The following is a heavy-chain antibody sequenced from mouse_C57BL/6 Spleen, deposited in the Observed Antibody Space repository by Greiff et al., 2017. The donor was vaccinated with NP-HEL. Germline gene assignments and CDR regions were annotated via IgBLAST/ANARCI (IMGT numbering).Heavy chain of an antibody. CDR2: INPYNGGT. Sequence: EVQLQQSGPVLVKPGASVKMSCKASGYTFTDYYMNWVKQSHGKSLEWIGVINPYNGGTSYNQKFKGKATMTVDKFSSTAYMELNSLTSEDSAVYYCAREDGYGRVFDYWGQGTTLTVSS. J-gene: IGHJ2*01. CDR3: AREDGYGRVFDY. D-gene: IGHD2-2*01. V-gene: IGHV1-19*01. CDR1: GYTFTDYY.